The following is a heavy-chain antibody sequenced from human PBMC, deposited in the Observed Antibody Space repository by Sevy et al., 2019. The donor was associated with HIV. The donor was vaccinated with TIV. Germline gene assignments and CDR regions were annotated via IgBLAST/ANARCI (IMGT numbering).Heavy chain of an antibody. J-gene: IGHJ6*02. CDR1: GFTFSTYA. Sequence: GGCLRLSCAASGFTFSTYAMNWVRQAPGKGLEWVSSISRSGRSPYSADSVEGRFTISRDNFKNTLYLQLSSLRVDDTAVYYCAKGYCDGGSCPRDYYYYGMDVWGQGTTVTVSS. CDR2: ISRSGRSP. D-gene: IGHD2-15*01. V-gene: IGHV3-23*01. CDR3: AKGYCDGGSCPRDYYYYGMDV.